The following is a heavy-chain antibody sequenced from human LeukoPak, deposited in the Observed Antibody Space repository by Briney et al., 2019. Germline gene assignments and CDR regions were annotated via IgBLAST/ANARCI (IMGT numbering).Heavy chain of an antibody. J-gene: IGHJ6*02. D-gene: IGHD2-2*01. CDR3: ARDPHSVVVPAAILSITDYYYYYGMDV. Sequence: GASVKVSCKASGYTFTSYGISWVRQAPGQGLEWMGWISAYNGNTNYAQKLQGRVTMTTDTSTSTAYMELRSLRSDDTAVYYCARDPHSVVVPAAILSITDYYYYYGMDVWGQGTTVTVSS. V-gene: IGHV1-18*01. CDR1: GYTFTSYG. CDR2: ISAYNGNT.